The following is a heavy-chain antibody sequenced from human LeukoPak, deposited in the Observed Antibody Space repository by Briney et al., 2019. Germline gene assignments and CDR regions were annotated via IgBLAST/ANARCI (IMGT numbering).Heavy chain of an antibody. D-gene: IGHD3-22*01. Sequence: SDTLSLTCAVSGGSFSSAYWSWIRQPPGKRLEWIGYVYFSGSTNYNPSLTSRVTISADTSKNHFSLKLTSVTAADTAVYYCAYSIGYYDEWFQNWGQGTLVTVSS. J-gene: IGHJ1*01. V-gene: IGHV4-59*07. CDR1: GGSFSSAY. CDR3: AYSIGYYDEWFQN. CDR2: VYFSGST.